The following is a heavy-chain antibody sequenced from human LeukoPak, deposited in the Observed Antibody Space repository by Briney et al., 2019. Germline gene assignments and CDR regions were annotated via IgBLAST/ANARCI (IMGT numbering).Heavy chain of an antibody. Sequence: GGSLRLSCAASGFTFSSYWMHWVRQAPGKGLVWVSRINSDGSSTSYADSVKGRFTISRDNAKNTLYLQMNSLRAEDTAVYYCAKDRLPDYGDYVQPVDYWGQGTLVTVSS. J-gene: IGHJ4*02. CDR1: GFTFSSYW. CDR2: INSDGSST. V-gene: IGHV3-74*01. CDR3: AKDRLPDYGDYVQPVDY. D-gene: IGHD4-17*01.